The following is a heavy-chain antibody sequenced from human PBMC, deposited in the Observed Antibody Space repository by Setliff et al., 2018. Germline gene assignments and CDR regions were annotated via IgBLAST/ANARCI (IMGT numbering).Heavy chain of an antibody. Sequence: SETLSLTCNVSGGSVSSTSHYWGWIRQPPGKGMEWIGSVYYSGYTYYSPSLQSRVTISVDTSKNQFSLGLTSVTAADTAVYYCARESAGDESVRHLYYTDVWGRGTTVTVSS. J-gene: IGHJ6*03. D-gene: IGHD1-1*01. V-gene: IGHV4-39*07. CDR1: GGSVSSTSHY. CDR2: VYYSGYT. CDR3: ARESAGDESVRHLYYTDV.